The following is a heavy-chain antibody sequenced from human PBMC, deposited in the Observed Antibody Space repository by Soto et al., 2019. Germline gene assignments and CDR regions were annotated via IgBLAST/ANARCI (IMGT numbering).Heavy chain of an antibody. CDR2: IYWDDDN. CDR1: GFSLNSTAVG. V-gene: IGHV2-5*02. D-gene: IGHD6-19*01. Sequence: QITLKESGPTLLKPTQTLTLTCSFSGFSLNSTAVGVNWIRQPPGKALEWLALIYWDDDNHYSPSLRSRLTIPKDTSKNQVVLTMTNMDPVDTGTYYGAHGSGWSSDFWGKGALVTFSS. J-gene: IGHJ4*02. CDR3: AHGSGWSSDF.